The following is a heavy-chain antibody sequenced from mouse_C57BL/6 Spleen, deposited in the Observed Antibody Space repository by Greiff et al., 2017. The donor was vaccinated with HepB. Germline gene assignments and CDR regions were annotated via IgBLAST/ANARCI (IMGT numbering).Heavy chain of an antibody. V-gene: IGHV1-69*01. CDR2: IDPSDSYT. D-gene: IGHD1-1*01. CDR1: GYTFTSYW. Sequence: VQLQQPGAELVMPGASVKLSCKASGYTFTSYWMHWVKQRTGQGLEWIGEIDPSDSYTNYNQKFKGKSTLPVDKSSSTAYMQLSSLTSEDSAVYYCARWSYGTLYYFDYWGQGTTLTVSS. J-gene: IGHJ2*01. CDR3: ARWSYGTLYYFDY.